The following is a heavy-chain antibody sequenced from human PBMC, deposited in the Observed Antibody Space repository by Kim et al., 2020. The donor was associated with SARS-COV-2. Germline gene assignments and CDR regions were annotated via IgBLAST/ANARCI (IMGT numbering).Heavy chain of an antibody. D-gene: IGHD6-19*01. Sequence: AEPVQGRFTTSRDTAKNSLYLQMNSLRAEDTAVYYCARDPARAGYNWFDPWGQGTLVTVSS. J-gene: IGHJ5*02. CDR3: ARDPARAGYNWFDP. V-gene: IGHV3-11*01.